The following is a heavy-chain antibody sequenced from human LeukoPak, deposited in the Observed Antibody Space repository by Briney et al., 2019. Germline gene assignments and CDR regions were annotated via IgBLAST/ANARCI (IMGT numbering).Heavy chain of an antibody. CDR3: ARITMVRGGKGLDY. D-gene: IGHD3-10*01. CDR1: GFTFSSHW. J-gene: IGHJ4*02. CDR2: IKDDGSEK. V-gene: IGHV3-7*02. Sequence: GGSLRLSCAGSGFTFSSHWMTWVRQAPGKGLEWVASIKDDGSEKHFLDSVNGRFAISRDNAKNTLYLQMNSLRAEDTAVYYCARITMVRGGKGLDYWGQGTLVTVSS.